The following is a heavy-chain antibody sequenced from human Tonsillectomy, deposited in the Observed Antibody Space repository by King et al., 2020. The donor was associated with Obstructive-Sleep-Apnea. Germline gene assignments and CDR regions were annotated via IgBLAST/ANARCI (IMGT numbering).Heavy chain of an antibody. J-gene: IGHJ4*02. D-gene: IGHD5-24*01. CDR1: GASVSSSSYY. CDR3: ASSEGYSPCDF. Sequence: LQLQESGPGLVKSSENLSLTCTVSGASVSSSSYYWGWVRQPPGKGLEWIGAIYSSGSTDYSPSFRSRVTISVDTSKNQFSLKLSPVTAADTAVYFCASSEGYSPCDFWGQGTLVPVSS. V-gene: IGHV4-39*01. CDR2: IYSSGST.